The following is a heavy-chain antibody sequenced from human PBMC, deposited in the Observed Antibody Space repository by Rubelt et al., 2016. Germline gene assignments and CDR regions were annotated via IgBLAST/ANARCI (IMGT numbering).Heavy chain of an antibody. CDR3: ARGRRGSSSWLGRDYYGMDV. J-gene: IGHJ6*02. D-gene: IGHD6-13*01. CDR1: GGSFSGYY. CDR2: INHSGST. Sequence: QVQLQQWGAGLLKPSETLSLTCAVYGGSFSGYYWSWIRQPPGKGLEWIGEINHSGSTNYNPSLKCRVTISVDTSKNQFSLKLSSVTAADTAVYYCARGRRGSSSWLGRDYYGMDVWGQGTTVTVSS. V-gene: IGHV4-34*01.